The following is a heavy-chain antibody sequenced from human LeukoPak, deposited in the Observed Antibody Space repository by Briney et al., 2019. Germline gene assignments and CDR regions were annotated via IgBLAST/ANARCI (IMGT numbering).Heavy chain of an antibody. CDR2: IYSGGST. CDR3: ARVPYYYDSSGYIDY. D-gene: IGHD3-22*01. V-gene: IGHV3-66*02. Sequence: GGSLRLSCAASGFTVSSNYMSWVRQAPGKGLQGVSVIYSGGSTYYADSVKGRFTISRDNSKNTLYLQMNSLRAEDTAVYYCARVPYYYDSSGYIDYWGQGTLVTASS. CDR1: GFTVSSNY. J-gene: IGHJ4*02.